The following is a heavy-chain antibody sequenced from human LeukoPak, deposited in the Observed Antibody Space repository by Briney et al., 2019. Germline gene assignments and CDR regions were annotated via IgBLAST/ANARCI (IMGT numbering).Heavy chain of an antibody. Sequence: ASVKVSCKASGYTFTGYYMHWVRQAPGQGLEWMGWINPNSGGTNYAQKFQGRVTMTRDTSTSTAYMELSSLRSEDTAVYYCARSKLDYDFWSGYYPHPFDYWGQGTLVTVSS. D-gene: IGHD3-3*01. CDR3: ARSKLDYDFWSGYYPHPFDY. J-gene: IGHJ4*02. CDR2: INPNSGGT. CDR1: GYTFTGYY. V-gene: IGHV1-2*02.